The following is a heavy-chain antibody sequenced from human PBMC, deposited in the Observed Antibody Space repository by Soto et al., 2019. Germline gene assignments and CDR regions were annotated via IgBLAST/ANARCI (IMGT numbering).Heavy chain of an antibody. D-gene: IGHD2-8*01. J-gene: IGHJ6*02. V-gene: IGHV1-18*01. Sequence: VASVKVSCKASGYTFTRYGISWVRQAPGQGLEWMGWISGYNGDTNYAQKFQGRVTMTVDTSTTTAFMELTSLTSDDRAVYYCAKNGQPPYYYYGMDVWGQGTTVTAP. CDR1: GYTFTRYG. CDR2: ISGYNGDT. CDR3: AKNGQPPYYYYGMDV.